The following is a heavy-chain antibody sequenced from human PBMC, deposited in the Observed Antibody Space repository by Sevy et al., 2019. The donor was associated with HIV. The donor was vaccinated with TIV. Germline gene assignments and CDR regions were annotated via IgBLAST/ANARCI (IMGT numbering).Heavy chain of an antibody. Sequence: GGSLRLSCAASGFSFSSYGMHWVRQAPGKGLEWVAFIRYDESNEYYADSVKGRFTISRDNFKNTLYLQMNSLRAEDTAGYYCAKDWSGDWSGYTCYRYYFDNWGQGTPVTVSS. CDR2: IRYDESNE. CDR3: AKDWSGDWSGYTCYRYYFDN. CDR1: GFSFSSYG. V-gene: IGHV3-30*02. D-gene: IGHD3-3*01. J-gene: IGHJ4*02.